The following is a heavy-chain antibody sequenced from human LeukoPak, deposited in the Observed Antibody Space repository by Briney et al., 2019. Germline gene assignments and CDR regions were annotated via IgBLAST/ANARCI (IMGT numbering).Heavy chain of an antibody. V-gene: IGHV3-21*01. CDR3: ARDSLPATMILVVGDYFDY. D-gene: IGHD3-22*01. J-gene: IGHJ4*02. CDR2: ISSSSSYI. CDR1: GFTFPNAW. Sequence: GGSLRLSCAASGFTFPNAWVNWVRQAPGKGLEWVSSISSSSSYIYYADSVKGRFTISRDNAKNSLYLQMNSLRAEDTAVYYCARDSLPATMILVVGDYFDYWGQGTLVTVPP.